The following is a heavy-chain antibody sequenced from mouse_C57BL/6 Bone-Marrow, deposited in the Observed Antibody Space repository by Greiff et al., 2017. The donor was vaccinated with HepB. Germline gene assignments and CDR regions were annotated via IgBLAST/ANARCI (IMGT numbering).Heavy chain of an antibody. CDR1: GFTFSDYG. D-gene: IGHD1-1*01. CDR3: ARLCYYGSSHYWYFDV. J-gene: IGHJ1*03. CDR2: ISSGSSTI. V-gene: IGHV5-17*01. Sequence: DVMVVESGGGLVKPGGSLKLSCAASGFTFSDYGMHWVRQAPEKGLEWVAYISSGSSTIYYADTVKGRFTISRDNAKNTLFLQMTSLRSEDTAMYYCARLCYYGSSHYWYFDVWGTGTTVTVSS.